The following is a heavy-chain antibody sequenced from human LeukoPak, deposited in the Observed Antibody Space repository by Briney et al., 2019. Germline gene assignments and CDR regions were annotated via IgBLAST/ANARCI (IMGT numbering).Heavy chain of an antibody. V-gene: IGHV4-59*08. Sequence: ETLSLTSCVSGGSLSSYYCSSIPQSPGKGLESIGYIHNSGRTIYMPSLKSRVTGFVDTPKNQVSLGLSCVTAADTGEYYCARHGTISSESYMDDWGQGALVTVSS. CDR3: ARHGTISSESYMDD. D-gene: IGHD1-26*01. J-gene: IGHJ4*01. CDR2: IHNSGRT. CDR1: GGSLSSYY.